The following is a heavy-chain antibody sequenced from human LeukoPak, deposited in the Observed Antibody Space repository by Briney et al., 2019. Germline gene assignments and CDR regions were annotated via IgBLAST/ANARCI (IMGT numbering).Heavy chain of an antibody. V-gene: IGHV3-13*01. Sequence: GGSLGLSCAASGFTFSSYDMHWVRQATGKGLEWVSAIGTAGDTYYPGSVKGRFTISRENAKNSLYLQMNSLRAGDTAVYYCARVYQGGAFDIWGQGTMVTVSS. CDR1: GFTFSSYD. D-gene: IGHD2-2*01. J-gene: IGHJ3*02. CDR2: IGTAGDT. CDR3: ARVYQGGAFDI.